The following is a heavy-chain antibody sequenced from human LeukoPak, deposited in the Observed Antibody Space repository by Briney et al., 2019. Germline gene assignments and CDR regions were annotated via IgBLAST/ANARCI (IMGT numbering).Heavy chain of an antibody. Sequence: ASVKVSCKASGYTFTGCYMHWVRQAPGQGLEWMGRINPNSGGTNYAQKFQGRVTMTRDTSVSTAYMELGRLTSGDSAIYYCARDSRVAGDYWSQGTLVTVSS. J-gene: IGHJ4*02. V-gene: IGHV1-2*06. D-gene: IGHD2-15*01. CDR3: ARDSRVAGDY. CDR1: GYTFTGCY. CDR2: INPNSGGT.